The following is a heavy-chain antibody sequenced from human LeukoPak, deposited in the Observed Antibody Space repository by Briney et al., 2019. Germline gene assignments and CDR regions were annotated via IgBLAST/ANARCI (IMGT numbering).Heavy chain of an antibody. V-gene: IGHV3-43D*03. CDR2: ISWDGGST. Sequence: PGGSLRLSCAASGFTFDDYAMHWVRQAPGKGLEWVSLISWDGGSTYYADSVKGRFTISRDNSKNSLYLQMNSLRAEDTALYYCAKEGSNGPHFDYWGQGTLVTVSS. CDR1: GFTFDDYA. J-gene: IGHJ4*02. CDR3: AKEGSNGPHFDY. D-gene: IGHD4-11*01.